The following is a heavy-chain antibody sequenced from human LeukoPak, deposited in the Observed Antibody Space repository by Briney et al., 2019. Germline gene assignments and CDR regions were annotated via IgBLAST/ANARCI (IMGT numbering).Heavy chain of an antibody. Sequence: PSETLSLTCTVSGGSISSGNYYWSWIRQPPGKGLEWIGYIYYSGSTNYNPSLKSRVTISVDTSKNQFSLKLSSVTAADTAVYYCARGSPMVRGVSPVNFDYWGQGTLVTVSS. D-gene: IGHD3-10*01. V-gene: IGHV4-61*01. J-gene: IGHJ4*02. CDR3: ARGSPMVRGVSPVNFDY. CDR1: GGSISSGNYY. CDR2: IYYSGST.